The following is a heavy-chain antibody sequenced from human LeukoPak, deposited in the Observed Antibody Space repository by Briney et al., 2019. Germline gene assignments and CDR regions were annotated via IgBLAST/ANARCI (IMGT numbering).Heavy chain of an antibody. J-gene: IGHJ4*02. CDR2: IIPIFGTA. V-gene: IGHV1-69*05. CDR1: GGTFSSYA. D-gene: IGHD3-10*01. Sequence: SVKVSCKASGGTFSSYAISWVRQAPGQGLEWMGGIIPIFGTANYAQKFQGRVTMTKDTSTSTVYMELRSLRSDDTAVYYCARADYDSGSRHFDYWGQGTLVTVSS. CDR3: ARADYDSGSRHFDY.